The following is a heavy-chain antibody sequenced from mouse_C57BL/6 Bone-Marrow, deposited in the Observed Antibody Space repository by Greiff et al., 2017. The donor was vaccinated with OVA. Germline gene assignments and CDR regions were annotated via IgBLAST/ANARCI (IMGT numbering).Heavy chain of an antibody. D-gene: IGHD4-1*01. CDR3: ARNGDWVYWYFDV. CDR1: GFSLTSYG. J-gene: IGHJ1*03. Sequence: QVQLKQSGPGLVQPSQSLSITCTVSGFSLTSYGVHWVRQSPGKGLEWLGVIWSGGSTDYNAAFISRLSISKDNSKSQVFFKMNSLQADDTAIYYCARNGDWVYWYFDVWGTGTTVTVSS. V-gene: IGHV2-2*01. CDR2: IWSGGST.